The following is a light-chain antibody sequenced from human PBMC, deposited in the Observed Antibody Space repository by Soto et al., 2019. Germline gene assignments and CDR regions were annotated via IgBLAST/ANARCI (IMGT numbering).Light chain of an antibody. V-gene: IGKV1-33*01. Sequence: DIQITQSPSSLSASVGDRSPITCRAIQDISNHLNWYQQKPGKAPELLMFDASNLEPGVPSMFSGSGSGTDFTLTISSLQPEDVATYFCQQYDNFPPITVGQGTRLDIK. CDR3: QQYDNFPPIT. J-gene: IGKJ5*01. CDR2: DAS. CDR1: QDISNH.